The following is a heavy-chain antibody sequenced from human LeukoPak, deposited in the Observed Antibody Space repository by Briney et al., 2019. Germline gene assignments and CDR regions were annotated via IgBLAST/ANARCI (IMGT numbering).Heavy chain of an antibody. Sequence: PGGSLKLSCAASGFTFSGSAMHWVRQASGKGLEWVGRIRSKANSYATAYAASVKGRFTISRDDSKNTAYLQMNSLKTEDTAVYYCTRRLGPPGTSVLLGGMDVWGQGTTVTVSS. D-gene: IGHD2/OR15-2a*01. CDR3: TRRLGPPGTSVLLGGMDV. V-gene: IGHV3-73*01. CDR2: IRSKANSYAT. J-gene: IGHJ6*02. CDR1: GFTFSGSA.